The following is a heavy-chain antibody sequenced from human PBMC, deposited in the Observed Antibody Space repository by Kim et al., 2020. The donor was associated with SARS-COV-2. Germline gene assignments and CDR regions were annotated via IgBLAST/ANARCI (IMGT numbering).Heavy chain of an antibody. CDR3: TRDVPMAREGHYYYYYGMDV. J-gene: IGHJ6*02. CDR2: IRSKAYGGTT. V-gene: IGHV3-49*03. D-gene: IGHD3-10*01. Sequence: GGSLRLSCTASGFTFGDYAMSWFRQAPGKGLEWVGFIRSKAYGGTTEYAASVKGRFTISRDDSKSIAYLQMNSLKTEDTAVYYCTRDVPMAREGHYYYYYGMDVWGQGTTVTVSS. CDR1: GFTFGDYA.